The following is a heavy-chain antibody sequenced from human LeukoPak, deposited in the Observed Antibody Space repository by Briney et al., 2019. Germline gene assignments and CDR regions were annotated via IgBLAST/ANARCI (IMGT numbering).Heavy chain of an antibody. J-gene: IGHJ4*02. CDR3: ARTRGIYSNGIAAAHFDY. V-gene: IGHV4-39*07. CDR2: IYYSGST. CDR1: GGSISSSIYY. D-gene: IGHD6-13*01. Sequence: PSETLSLTCTVSGGSISSSIYYWGWIRQPPGKGLEWIGNIYYSGSTNYNPSLKSRVTISVDTSKNQFSLELSSVTAADTAVYYCARTRGIYSNGIAAAHFDYWGQGTLVTVSS.